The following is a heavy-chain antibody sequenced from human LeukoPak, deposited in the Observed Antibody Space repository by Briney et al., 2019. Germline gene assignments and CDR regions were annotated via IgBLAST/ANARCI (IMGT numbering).Heavy chain of an antibody. CDR3: ATDGAGFDT. CDR2: INIGGTNT. CDR1: GFTFNDYY. J-gene: IGHJ5*02. Sequence: GGSLRLSCAASGFTFNDYYMSWIRQAPGMGLKWLSYINIGGTNTHYADSVKGRFTISRDNAKKSLYLEMNNLRAEDTAVYYCATDGAGFDTWGQGVLVTVSS. V-gene: IGHV3-11*01.